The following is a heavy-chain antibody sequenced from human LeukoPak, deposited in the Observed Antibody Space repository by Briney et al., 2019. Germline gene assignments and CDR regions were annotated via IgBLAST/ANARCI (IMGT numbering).Heavy chain of an antibody. CDR2: ISGSGGST. J-gene: IGHJ4*02. V-gene: IGHV3-23*01. CDR1: GFTFSSYA. D-gene: IGHD3-22*01. Sequence: GGSLRLSCAASGFTFSSYAMSWVRQAPGKGLEWVSAISGSGGSTYYADSVKGRFTISRDNSKNTLYLQMNSLRAEDTAVYYCAKDSLRYYDSSGYLFDYWGQGTLVTVSS. CDR3: AKDSLRYYDSSGYLFDY.